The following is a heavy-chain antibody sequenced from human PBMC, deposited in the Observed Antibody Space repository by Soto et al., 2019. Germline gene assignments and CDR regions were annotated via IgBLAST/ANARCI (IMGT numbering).Heavy chain of an antibody. V-gene: IGHV1-2*02. CDR1: GYTFTAYY. D-gene: IGHD3-22*01. J-gene: IGHJ4*02. CDR3: ASLDSSGYLRPDY. Sequence: ASVKVSFKASGYTFTAYYMHWLRQAPGQGLEWMGWINPNSGGTNYAQNFQGRVTMTTDTSITTAYMELISLRSEDTAVYYCASLDSSGYLRPDYWGQGTLVTVSS. CDR2: INPNSGGT.